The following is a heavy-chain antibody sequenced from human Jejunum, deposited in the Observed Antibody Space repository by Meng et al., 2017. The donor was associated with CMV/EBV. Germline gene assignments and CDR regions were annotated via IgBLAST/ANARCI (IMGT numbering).Heavy chain of an antibody. V-gene: IGHV4-38-2*02. Sequence: VSGYSISSGSYGAWIRQSPGKGLEWLGSVYQSGATFYNPSIKSRVSMSMDMSKNQFSLKVTSVTAADTAVYYCVREQFLTGSLIDYWGQGTLVTVSS. CDR2: VYQSGAT. CDR3: VREQFLTGSLIDY. D-gene: IGHD1-20*01. J-gene: IGHJ4*02. CDR1: GYSISSGSY.